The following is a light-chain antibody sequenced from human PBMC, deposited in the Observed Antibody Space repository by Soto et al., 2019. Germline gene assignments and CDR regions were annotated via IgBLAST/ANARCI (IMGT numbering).Light chain of an antibody. Sequence: QSALTQPASVSGSPGQSITISCTGTSSDVGGHNYVSWYQHHPGKAPKLMIYEVSNRPSGVSNRFSGSKSGNTASLTISGLQAEDEAEYHCSSFSSTTTLYVFGTGTKVTVL. J-gene: IGLJ1*01. V-gene: IGLV2-14*01. CDR3: SSFSSTTTLYV. CDR2: EVS. CDR1: SSDVGGHNY.